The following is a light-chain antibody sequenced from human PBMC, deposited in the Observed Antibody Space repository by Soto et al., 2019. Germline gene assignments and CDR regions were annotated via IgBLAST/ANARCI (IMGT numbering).Light chain of an antibody. CDR2: GVY. CDR1: QSVSSSY. J-gene: IGKJ5*01. Sequence: EIVLTQSPGTLSLSPGERSTLSCMASQSVSSSYLAWYQQKPGQAPRLLIYGVYSRATGITDRFSGSGSGTDFTLAISSLEPEDFAVYYCQPYGKLPTTVGQGTRLEIK. V-gene: IGKV3-20*01. CDR3: QPYGKLPTT.